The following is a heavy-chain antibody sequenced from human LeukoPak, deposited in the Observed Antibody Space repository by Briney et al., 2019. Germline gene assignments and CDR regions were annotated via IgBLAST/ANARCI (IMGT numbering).Heavy chain of an antibody. D-gene: IGHD5-12*01. CDR3: ARGRGYSGYSYYFDY. CDR2: ISAYNGNT. V-gene: IGHV1-18*04. Sequence: ASVKVSCKASGYTFTSYGISWVRQAPGQGLEWMGWISAYNGNTDYAQKLQGRVTMTTDTSTSTAYMELRSLRSDDTAVYYCARGRGYSGYSYYFDYWGQGTLVAVSS. CDR1: GYTFTSYG. J-gene: IGHJ4*02.